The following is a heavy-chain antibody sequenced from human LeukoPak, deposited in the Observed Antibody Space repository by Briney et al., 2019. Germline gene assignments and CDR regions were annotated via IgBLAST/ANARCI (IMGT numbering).Heavy chain of an antibody. CDR1: SGSITSRSYY. CDR2: IYTSGST. CDR3: ARGSGTLDAFDI. Sequence: SETLSLTCSVSSGSITSRSYYWGWIRQPPGKGLEWIGNIYTSGSTYYNSSFGSRLTISLDTSKNQVSLKLTSVTAADTALYYCARGSGTLDAFDICGQGTMVTVSS. V-gene: IGHV4-39*07. J-gene: IGHJ3*02. D-gene: IGHD1-1*01.